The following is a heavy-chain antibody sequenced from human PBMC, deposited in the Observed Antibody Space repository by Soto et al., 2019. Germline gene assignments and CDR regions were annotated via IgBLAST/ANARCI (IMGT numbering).Heavy chain of an antibody. V-gene: IGHV5-51*01. CDR3: AKTLVAGAFDI. Sequence: PGESLKISCKGSGFSFTSHWIAWVRQMPGKGLECMGIIYPRDSDTRYNPSFQGQITTSVDSSISTAYLQWSSLKTSDTAFYYCAKTLVAGAFDIWGQGTMVTVSS. D-gene: IGHD2-8*02. CDR2: IYPRDSDT. J-gene: IGHJ3*02. CDR1: GFSFTSHW.